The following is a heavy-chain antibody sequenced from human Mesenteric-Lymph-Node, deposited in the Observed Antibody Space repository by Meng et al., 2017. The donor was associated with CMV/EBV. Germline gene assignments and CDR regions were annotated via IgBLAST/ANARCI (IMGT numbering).Heavy chain of an antibody. Sequence: GESLKISCAVSGLMFGRYAMSWVRQAPGKGLEWVSHITGSGGSTYYANSVKGRFTISRDNSKNTLYLQMNSLRSEDTAVYYCTKEGGEHDWGQGTLVTVSS. V-gene: IGHV3-23*01. D-gene: IGHD2-15*01. CDR1: GLMFGRYA. J-gene: IGHJ4*02. CDR2: ITGSGGST. CDR3: TKEGGEHD.